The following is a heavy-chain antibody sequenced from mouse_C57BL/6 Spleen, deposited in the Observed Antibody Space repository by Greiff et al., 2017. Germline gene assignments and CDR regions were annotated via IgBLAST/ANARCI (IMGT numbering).Heavy chain of an antibody. CDR1: GYAFSSSW. D-gene: IGHD1-1*02. Sequence: QVLLKESGPELVKPGASVKISCKASGYAFSSSWMNWVKQRPGKGLEWIGRIYPGDGTTNYNGKFKGKATLTADKSSSTAYMQLSSLTSEDSVVYCGGRWGGGYDAMDYWGQGTSVTVSS. V-gene: IGHV1-82*01. CDR2: IYPGDGTT. J-gene: IGHJ4*01. CDR3: GRWGGGYDAMDY.